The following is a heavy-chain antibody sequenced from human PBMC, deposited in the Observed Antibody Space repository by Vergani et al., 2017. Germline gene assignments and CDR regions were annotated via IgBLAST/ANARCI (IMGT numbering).Heavy chain of an antibody. CDR3: SKDEQYTAPWEKGYFHVLDV. Sequence: LESGGGLVQPGGSIRLSYFGSGFTFSTFNMHWVRQIPGKGLEYISGISSDGKSTNYAKSVKGRVIVTRDNSKNSLHLQMGNLRVEDTGIYYCSKDEQYTAPWEKGYFHVLDVWGQGTTVSGS. CDR1: GFTFSTFN. CDR2: ISSDGKST. V-gene: IGHV3-64*01. D-gene: IGHD1-26*01. J-gene: IGHJ6*02.